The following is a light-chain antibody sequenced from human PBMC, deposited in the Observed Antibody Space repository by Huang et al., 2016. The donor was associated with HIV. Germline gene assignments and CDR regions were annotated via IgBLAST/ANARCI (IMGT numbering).Light chain of an antibody. CDR1: QSISTW. J-gene: IGKJ1*01. V-gene: IGKV1-5*03. Sequence: DIQMTQSSSTLSASVGDRVTIACRASQSISTWLAWYQQKAGRAPKLLIYEASTLECGVPSRFSGGGSRTDFTLTISSLQPDDFATYYCQQYNSFPWTFGQGTKVEV. CDR2: EAS. CDR3: QQYNSFPWT.